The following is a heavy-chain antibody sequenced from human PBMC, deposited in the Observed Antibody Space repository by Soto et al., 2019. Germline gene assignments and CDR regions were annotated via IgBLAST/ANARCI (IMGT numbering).Heavy chain of an antibody. D-gene: IGHD3-22*01. CDR3: ARHEYYYHSRGYYGGYYYYGIDV. CDR2: IDPSDSYT. CDR1: GYSFTSYW. Sequence: GESLKISCKVSGYSFTSYWISWVRQMPGKGLEWMGRIDPSDSYTNYSPSFQGHVTISADKSISTAYLQWSSLKASDTAMYYCARHEYYYHSRGYYGGYYYYGIDVWGQGTTVTVSS. V-gene: IGHV5-10-1*01. J-gene: IGHJ6*02.